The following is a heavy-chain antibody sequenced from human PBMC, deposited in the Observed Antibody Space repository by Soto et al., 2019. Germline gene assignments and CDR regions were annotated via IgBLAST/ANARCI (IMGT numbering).Heavy chain of an antibody. CDR3: ASPAIAAAVSAFDY. CDR2: INHSGST. J-gene: IGHJ4*02. D-gene: IGHD6-13*01. Sequence: QVQLQQWGAGLLKPSETLSLTCAVYGGSFSGYYWSWIRQPPGKGLEWIGEINHSGSTNYNPSLKSRVTISVDTSKNQFSLKLRSVPAADTAVYYCASPAIAAAVSAFDYWGQGTLVTVSS. V-gene: IGHV4-34*01. CDR1: GGSFSGYY.